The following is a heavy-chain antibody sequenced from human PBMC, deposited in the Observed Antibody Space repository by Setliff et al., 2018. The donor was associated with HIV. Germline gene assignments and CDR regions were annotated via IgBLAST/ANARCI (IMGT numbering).Heavy chain of an antibody. CDR1: GGSISSSGYY. V-gene: IGHV4-39*02. CDR2: IYYSGST. D-gene: IGHD5-18*01. J-gene: IGHJ3*01. CDR3: ARRRGYGYGSDAFDF. Sequence: SSETLSLTCTVSGGSISSSGYYWGWIRQPPGKGLEWIGSIYYSGSTYYNQSLKSRVTISVDTSKNHFSLKLSSVTAADTAVYFCARRRGYGYGSDAFDFWGQGTMVTVS.